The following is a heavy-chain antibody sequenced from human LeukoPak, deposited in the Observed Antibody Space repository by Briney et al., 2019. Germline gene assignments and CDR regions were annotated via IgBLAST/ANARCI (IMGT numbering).Heavy chain of an antibody. CDR3: ARDGNYYDSSGLFDY. CDR2: ISSSGSTI. J-gene: IGHJ4*02. CDR1: GFTFSSYE. V-gene: IGHV3-48*03. Sequence: GGSLRLSCAASGFTFSSYEMNWVRQAPGKGLEWVSYISSSGSTIYYADSVKGRFTISRDNAKNSLYLQMNSLRAEDTAVYYCARDGNYYDSSGLFDYWGQGTLVTGSS. D-gene: IGHD3-22*01.